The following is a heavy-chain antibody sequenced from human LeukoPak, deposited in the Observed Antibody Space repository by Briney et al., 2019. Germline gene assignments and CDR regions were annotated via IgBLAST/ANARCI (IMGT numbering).Heavy chain of an antibody. Sequence: NPSETLSLTCTVSGGSISSSSYYWGWIRQPPGKGLEWIGSMYYSGSTYYNPSLRSRVTISGDTSKNQFSLKLSSVTAADTAVYYCARDRGDGYPLGAFDIWGQGTMVTVSS. V-gene: IGHV4-39*07. D-gene: IGHD5-24*01. CDR3: ARDRGDGYPLGAFDI. J-gene: IGHJ3*02. CDR2: MYYSGST. CDR1: GGSISSSSYY.